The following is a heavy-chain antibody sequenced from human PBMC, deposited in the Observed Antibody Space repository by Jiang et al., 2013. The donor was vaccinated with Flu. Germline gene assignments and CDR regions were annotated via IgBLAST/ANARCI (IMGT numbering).Heavy chain of an antibody. CDR3: AREALRYFDWLFDY. D-gene: IGHD3-9*01. CDR2: IYTSGST. V-gene: IGHV4-4*07. CDR1: Y. Sequence: YWSWIRQPAGKGLEWIGRIYTSGSTNYNPSLKSRVTMSVDTSKNQFSLKLSSVTAADTAVYYCAREALRYFDWLFDYWGQGTLVTVSS. J-gene: IGHJ4*02.